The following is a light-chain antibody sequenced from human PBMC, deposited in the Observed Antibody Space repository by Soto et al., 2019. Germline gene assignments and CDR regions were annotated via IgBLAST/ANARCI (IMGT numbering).Light chain of an antibody. V-gene: IGLV2-14*01. CDR2: DVS. Sequence: QSALTQPASVSGSPGQSITISCTGTSSDVGDSNYVSWYQQHPGKAPTHIIYDVSDRPSGVSNRFSGSKSGNRASLTISGLQADDEADYYCSSYTSGNTAVVFGGGTKVTVL. CDR1: SSDVGDSNY. CDR3: SSYTSGNTAVV. J-gene: IGLJ2*01.